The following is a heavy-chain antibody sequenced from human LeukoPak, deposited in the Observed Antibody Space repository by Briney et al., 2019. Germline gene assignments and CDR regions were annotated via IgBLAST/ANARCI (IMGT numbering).Heavy chain of an antibody. CDR2: INPSGGST. V-gene: IGHV1-46*01. Sequence: GASVKVSCKASGCTFTSYYMHWVRQAPGQGLEWMGIINPSGGSTSYAQKFQGRVTMTRDTSTSTVYMELSSLRSEDTAVYYCARATVVTGYDYWGQGTLVTVSS. CDR3: ARATVVTGYDY. CDR1: GCTFTSYY. J-gene: IGHJ4*02. D-gene: IGHD4-23*01.